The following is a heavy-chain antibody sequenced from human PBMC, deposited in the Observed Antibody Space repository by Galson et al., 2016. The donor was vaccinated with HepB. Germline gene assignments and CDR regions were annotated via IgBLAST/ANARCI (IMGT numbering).Heavy chain of an antibody. CDR1: GFIFNTYT. V-gene: IGHV3-48*01. J-gene: IGHJ4*02. Sequence: SLRLSCAASGFIFNTYTMNWVRQAPGKGLEWISYISDGGDTVHYADSVQGRFIISGDNANNSLYLQMSSLRAEDTAVYYCARGGGPTWEWLYGSGGQGTLVTGSS. D-gene: IGHD2-8*01. CDR2: ISDGGDTV. CDR3: ARGGGPTWEWLYGS.